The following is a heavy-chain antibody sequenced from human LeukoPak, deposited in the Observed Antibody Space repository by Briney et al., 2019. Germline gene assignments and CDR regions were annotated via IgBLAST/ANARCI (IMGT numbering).Heavy chain of an antibody. J-gene: IGHJ4*02. CDR2: INQDGSEK. V-gene: IGHV3-7*01. Sequence: GGSLRLSCAASGFTFSSYWMDWVRQAPGQGLEWVANINQDGSEKYYVDSVKGRFTISRDNARNSLHLQMNSLRAEDTAIYYCTRSLDYWGQGTLVTVSS. CDR3: TRSLDY. CDR1: GFTFSSYW.